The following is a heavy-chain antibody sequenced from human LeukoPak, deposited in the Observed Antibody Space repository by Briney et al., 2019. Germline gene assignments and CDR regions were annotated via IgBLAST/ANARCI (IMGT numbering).Heavy chain of an antibody. Sequence: ASVKVSCKASGYTFTGYYIHWVRQAPGQGLEWMGWINPNSGGTKYAQKFQGRVTMTGDTSISTAYMELSRLTSDDTAVYYCVGDKLIGSWGNWFDPWGQGTLVTVSS. J-gene: IGHJ5*02. CDR3: VGDKLIGSWGNWFDP. CDR1: GYTFTGYY. D-gene: IGHD3-10*01. V-gene: IGHV1-2*02. CDR2: INPNSGGT.